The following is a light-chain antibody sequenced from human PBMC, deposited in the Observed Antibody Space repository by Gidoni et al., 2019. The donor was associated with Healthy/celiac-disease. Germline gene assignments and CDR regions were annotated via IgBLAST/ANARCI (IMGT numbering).Light chain of an antibody. CDR2: GAS. Sequence: EIVLTQSPGTLSLSPGERATLSCRASQSVSSSYLARYQQKPGQAPRLLIYGASSRATGIPDRFSGSGSGTDFTLTISRLEPEDFAVYYCQQYGSSRTFGQGTKVKIK. CDR1: QSVSSSY. V-gene: IGKV3-20*01. CDR3: QQYGSSRT. J-gene: IGKJ1*01.